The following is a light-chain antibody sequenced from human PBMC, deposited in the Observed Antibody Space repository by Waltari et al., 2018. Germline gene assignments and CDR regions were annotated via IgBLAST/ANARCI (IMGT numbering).Light chain of an antibody. V-gene: IGLV3-1*01. CDR3: QTWDNTVHVV. CDR2: QDN. Sequence: SYDLTQPPSVSVSPRQTATIPCSGDELGNKYVCWYQQKPGQSPLMVIYQDNKRPSGVPERFSGSNSGNPATLTISETQPMDEADYYCQTWDNTVHVVFGGGTKLTVL. J-gene: IGLJ2*01. CDR1: ELGNKY.